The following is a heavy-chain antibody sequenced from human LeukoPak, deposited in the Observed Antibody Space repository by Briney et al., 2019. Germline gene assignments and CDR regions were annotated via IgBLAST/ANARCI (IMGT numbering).Heavy chain of an antibody. V-gene: IGHV3-23*01. CDR3: AKWGVALYGDYAGGLRY. Sequence: GGSLRLSCAASGFTFSSYAMSWVRRAPGKGLEWVSAISGSGGSTYYADSVKGRFTISRDNSKNTLYLQMNSLRAEDTAVYYCAKWGVALYGDYAGGLRYWGQGTLVTVSS. CDR2: ISGSGGST. J-gene: IGHJ4*02. D-gene: IGHD4-17*01. CDR1: GFTFSSYA.